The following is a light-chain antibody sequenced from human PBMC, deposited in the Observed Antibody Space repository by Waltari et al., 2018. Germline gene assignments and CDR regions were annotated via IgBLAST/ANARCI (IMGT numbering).Light chain of an antibody. CDR3: QQYGSSPRT. V-gene: IGKV3-20*01. Sequence: RASQSVSGGWLAWFQQKPGQAPRLLIHGASRRARGIPDRFRGSGSGTDFTLTISRVDPEEFALYFCQQYGSSPRTFGQGTKVEI. J-gene: IGKJ1*01. CDR1: QSVSGGW. CDR2: GAS.